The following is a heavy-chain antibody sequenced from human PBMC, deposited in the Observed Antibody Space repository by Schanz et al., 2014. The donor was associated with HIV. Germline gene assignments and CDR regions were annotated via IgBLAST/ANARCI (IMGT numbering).Heavy chain of an antibody. Sequence: EVQLVESGGSLVKAGGSLRLSCAASGFTFTKAWMSWVRQAPGKGLEWIGLIKSKTDGGTTDYAAPVKGRFIISRDDSKDTLYLQMNSLKTEDTAVYYCTTVKGYSSSWTTYYYYGMDVWGQGTTVTVSS. D-gene: IGHD6-13*01. CDR1: GFTFTKAW. CDR3: TTVKGYSSSWTTYYYYGMDV. V-gene: IGHV3-15*01. CDR2: IKSKTDGGTT. J-gene: IGHJ6*02.